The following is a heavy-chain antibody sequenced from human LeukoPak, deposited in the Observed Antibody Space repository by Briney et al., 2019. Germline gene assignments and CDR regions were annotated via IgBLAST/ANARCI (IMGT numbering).Heavy chain of an antibody. J-gene: IGHJ4*02. CDR1: NDSISSGDYY. V-gene: IGHV4-30-4*01. D-gene: IGHD2-15*01. CDR2: IFHRGGT. CDR3: VREILYCSGGSCYRGPFDN. Sequence: SETLSLTCTVSNDSISSGDYYWNWIRQPPGKGLEWIGYIFHRGGTSYNPSLKSRILFSVDTSQNQFSLKLNSVTAADTAVYYCVREILYCSGGSCYRGPFDNWGQGTLVTVSA.